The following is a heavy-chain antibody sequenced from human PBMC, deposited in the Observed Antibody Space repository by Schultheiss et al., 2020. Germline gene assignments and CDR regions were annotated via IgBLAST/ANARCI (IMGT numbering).Heavy chain of an antibody. D-gene: IGHD3-22*01. Sequence: GESLKISCAASGFIFSAYTMHWVRQAPGKGLEWVSTISSDASNKYYADSVKGRFTISRDNSKNSLYLQMNSLRAEDTAVYYCARDGTYYYDSIMFDPWGQGTLVTVSS. V-gene: IGHV3-30*07. CDR3: ARDGTYYYDSIMFDP. J-gene: IGHJ5*02. CDR1: GFIFSAYT. CDR2: ISSDASNK.